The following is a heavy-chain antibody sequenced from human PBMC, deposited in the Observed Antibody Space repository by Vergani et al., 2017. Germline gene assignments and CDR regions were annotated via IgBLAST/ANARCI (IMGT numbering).Heavy chain of an antibody. J-gene: IGHJ4*02. V-gene: IGHV4-39*01. D-gene: IGHD3-9*01. CDR2: IYHSGGA. CDR3: ARTESFIFRYFHWAL. CDR1: GGSITSSSYY. Sequence: QLHLQESSPGLVKPSETLSLTCTVSGGSITSSSYYWGWIRQPPGKGLEWIGNIYHSGGAYYNPSLKGRVTISVDTSKNQFSLEVTSVTAADTAIYFCARTESFIFRYFHWALWGQGTLVTVSS.